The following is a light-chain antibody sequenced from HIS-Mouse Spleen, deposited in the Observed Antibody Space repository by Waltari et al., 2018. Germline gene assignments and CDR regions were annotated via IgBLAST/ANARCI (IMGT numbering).Light chain of an antibody. CDR3: QQLNSYPPT. CDR1: QGISSY. J-gene: IGKJ1*01. CDR2: AAS. V-gene: IGKV1-9*01. Sequence: DIQLTQSPSFLSASVADRVTIPCRASQGISSYLAWYQQTPGKAPKLLIYAASPLQSGVPSRFSGSGSGTEFTLTISSLQPEDFATYYCQQLNSYPPTFGQGTKVEIK.